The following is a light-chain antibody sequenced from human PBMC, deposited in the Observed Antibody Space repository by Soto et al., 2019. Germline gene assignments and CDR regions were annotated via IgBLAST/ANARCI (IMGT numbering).Light chain of an antibody. CDR3: LQHSNIPPT. J-gene: IGKJ1*01. Sequence: IQMTQSPSSLSASVGDRVTITCRASQGIRSDLNWYQQKPGKAPKRLIYGASSLQSGVPSRFSGSGSGTDFTLTISSLQPEDFSTYYCLQHSNIPPTFGQGTKVDIK. CDR1: QGIRSD. CDR2: GAS. V-gene: IGKV1-6*01.